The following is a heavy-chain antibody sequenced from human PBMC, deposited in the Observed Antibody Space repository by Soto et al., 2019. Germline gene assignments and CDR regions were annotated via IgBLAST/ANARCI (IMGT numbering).Heavy chain of an antibody. CDR3: TASVGYYYDSSGYFQDY. Sequence: PGGSLRLSCAASGFTFSNAWMNWARQAPGKGLEWVGRIKSKTDGGTTDYAAPVKGRFTISRDDSKNTLYLQMNSLKTEDTAVYYCTASVGYYYDSSGYFQDYRGQRTPVTVSS. CDR1: GFTFSNAW. J-gene: IGHJ4*02. CDR2: IKSKTDGGTT. V-gene: IGHV3-15*07. D-gene: IGHD3-22*01.